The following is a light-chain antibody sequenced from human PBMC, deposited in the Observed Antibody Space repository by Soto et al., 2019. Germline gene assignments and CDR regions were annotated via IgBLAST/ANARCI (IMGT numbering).Light chain of an antibody. J-gene: IGKJ1*01. CDR1: QSVLYSSNNKNY. Sequence: IVMTQSPDSLAVSLGERATINCKSSQSVLYSSNNKNYLAWHQQKPGQPPKVLIYWASTRESGVPDRFSGSGSGTDFTLTISSLQAEDVAVYYCQQYYSTPWTFGQGTKVEIK. CDR3: QQYYSTPWT. CDR2: WAS. V-gene: IGKV4-1*01.